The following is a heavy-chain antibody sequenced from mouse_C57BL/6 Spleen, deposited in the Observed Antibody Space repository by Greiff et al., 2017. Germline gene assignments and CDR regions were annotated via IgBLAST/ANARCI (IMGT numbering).Heavy chain of an antibody. CDR2: INPSNGGT. J-gene: IGHJ4*01. D-gene: IGHD1-1*01. CDR1: GYTFTSYW. V-gene: IGHV1-53*01. CDR3: ERPHYYGTAYAMDY. Sequence: VKLQQPGTELVKPGASVKLSCKASGYTFTSYWMHWVKQRPGQGLEWIGNINPSNGGTNYNEKFKSKATLTVGKSSSTAYMQLSSLTSEDSAVYYSERPHYYGTAYAMDYWGQGTSVTVSS.